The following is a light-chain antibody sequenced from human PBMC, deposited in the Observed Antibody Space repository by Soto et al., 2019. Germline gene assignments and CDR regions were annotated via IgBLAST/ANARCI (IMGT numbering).Light chain of an antibody. J-gene: IGLJ1*01. CDR2: EVS. Sequence: QSVLTQPASVSGSPGQSITISCTGTSSDVGGYNYVSWYQHHPGKAPKLIIYEVSNRPSGVSNRFSGSKSGDTASLTISGLHAEDEADYYCSSYTSSTTLYVFGTGTKLTVL. CDR1: SSDVGGYNY. CDR3: SSYTSSTTLYV. V-gene: IGLV2-14*01.